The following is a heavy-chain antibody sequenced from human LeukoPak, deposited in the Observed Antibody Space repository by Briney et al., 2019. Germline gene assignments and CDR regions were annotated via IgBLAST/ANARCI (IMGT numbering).Heavy chain of an antibody. CDR3: ARYSGSYYGENYFDY. J-gene: IGHJ4*02. D-gene: IGHD1-26*01. CDR2: IYYSGST. Sequence: SETLSLTCTVSGGSVSSGSYYWSRIRQPPGKGLEWIGYIYYSGSTNYNPSLKSRVTISVDTSKNQFSLKLSSVTAADTAVYYCARYSGSYYGENYFDYWGQGTLVTVSS. V-gene: IGHV4-61*01. CDR1: GGSVSSGSYY.